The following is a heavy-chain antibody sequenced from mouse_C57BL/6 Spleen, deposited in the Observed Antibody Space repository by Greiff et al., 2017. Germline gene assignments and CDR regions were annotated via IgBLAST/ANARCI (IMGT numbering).Heavy chain of an antibody. J-gene: IGHJ1*03. CDR1: GFTFSSYA. V-gene: IGHV5-4*01. CDR3: ARDGGDYDGWDFDV. CDR2: ISDGGSYT. D-gene: IGHD2-4*01. Sequence: EVHLVESGGGLVKPGGSLKLSCAASGFTFSSYAMSWVRQTPEKRLEWVATISDGGSYTYYPDNVKGRFTISRDNAKNNLYLQMSHLKSEDTAMYYCARDGGDYDGWDFDVWGTGTTVTVSS.